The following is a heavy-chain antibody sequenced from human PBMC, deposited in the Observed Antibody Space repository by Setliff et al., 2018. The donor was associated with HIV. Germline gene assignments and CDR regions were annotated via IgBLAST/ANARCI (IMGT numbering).Heavy chain of an antibody. CDR1: GGSISSYY. CDR3: ARNDASDI. CDR2: IYTSGDT. Sequence: PSETLSLTCTVSGGSISSYYWSWIRQPPGKGLEWIGYIYTSGDTNYNPSLKSRVTISADMSKNQFSLKLSSVTAADTAVYYCARNDASDIWGQGTLVTVSS. J-gene: IGHJ3*02. V-gene: IGHV4-4*08.